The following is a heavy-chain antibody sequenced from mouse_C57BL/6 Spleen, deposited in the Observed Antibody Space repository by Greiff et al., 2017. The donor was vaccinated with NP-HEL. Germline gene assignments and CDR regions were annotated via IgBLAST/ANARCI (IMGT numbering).Heavy chain of an antibody. CDR2: ISSGSSTI. D-gene: IGHD6-1*01. Sequence: EVQRVESGGGLVKPGGSLKLSCAASGFTFSDYGMHWVRQAPEKGLEWVAYISSGSSTIYYADTVKGRFTISRDNAKNTLFLQMTSLRSEDTAIYYFATQLTQYYFDYWGQGTTLTVSS. J-gene: IGHJ2*01. V-gene: IGHV5-17*01. CDR3: ATQLTQYYFDY. CDR1: GFTFSDYG.